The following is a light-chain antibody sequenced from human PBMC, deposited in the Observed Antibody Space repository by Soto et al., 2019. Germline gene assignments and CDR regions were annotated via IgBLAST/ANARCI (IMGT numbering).Light chain of an antibody. CDR3: SSYTSSTTLYV. CDR2: DVS. CDR1: SDNVGGYNY. V-gene: IGLV2-14*01. Sequence: QCALTQPASVSGSPGQSITISCTGTSDNVGGYNYVSWYQQHPGKAPKLMIYDVSNRPSGVSNRFSGSKSGNTAFLTISGLQAEDEAVYCCSSYTSSTTLYVFGTGTKLTAL. J-gene: IGLJ1*01.